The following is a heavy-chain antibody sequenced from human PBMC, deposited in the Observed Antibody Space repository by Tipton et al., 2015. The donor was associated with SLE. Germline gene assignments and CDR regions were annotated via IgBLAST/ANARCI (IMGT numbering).Heavy chain of an antibody. D-gene: IGHD3-22*01. Sequence: RSLRLSCTASGFTFGDYAMSWVRQAPGKGLEWVGFIRSKAYGGTTEYAASVKGRFTISRDDSKSIAYLQMNSLKTEDTAVYYCTRERDYYDSSGQLGRWYYMDVWGKGTTVTVSS. CDR1: GFTFGDYA. CDR3: TRERDYYDSSGQLGRWYYMDV. CDR2: IRSKAYGGTT. J-gene: IGHJ6*03. V-gene: IGHV3-49*04.